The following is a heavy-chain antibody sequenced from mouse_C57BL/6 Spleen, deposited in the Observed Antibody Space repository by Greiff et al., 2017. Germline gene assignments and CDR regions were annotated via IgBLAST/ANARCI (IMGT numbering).Heavy chain of an antibody. J-gene: IGHJ2*01. CDR2: INPSSGYT. CDR1: GYTFTSYT. Sequence: VQLQQSGAELARPGASVKMSCTASGYTFTSYTMHWVKLRPGQGLEWIGYINPSSGYTKSNQKFKDKATLTADKSSSTAYMQLSSLTSEDSAVYYCARSPLYWGQGTTLTVSS. V-gene: IGHV1-4*01. CDR3: ARSPLY.